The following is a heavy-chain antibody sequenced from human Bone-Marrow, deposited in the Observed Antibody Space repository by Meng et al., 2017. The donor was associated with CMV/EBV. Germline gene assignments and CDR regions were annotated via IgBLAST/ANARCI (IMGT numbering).Heavy chain of an antibody. D-gene: IGHD3-16*01. V-gene: IGHV3-53*01. J-gene: IGHJ3*02. CDR3: ARDHPHYVWTFDI. CDR2: IYSGGST. Sequence: GGSLRLSCAASGFTFSSYSMSWVRQAPGKGLEWVSVIYSGGSTYYADSVKGRFTISRDNSKNTLYLQMNSLRAEDTAVYYCARDHPHYVWTFDIWGQGTMVTVSS. CDR1: GFTFSSYS.